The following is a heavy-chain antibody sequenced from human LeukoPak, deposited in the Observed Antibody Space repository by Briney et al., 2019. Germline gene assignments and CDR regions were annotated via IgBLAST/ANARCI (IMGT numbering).Heavy chain of an antibody. CDR3: ARVPESIGINYFDS. CDR2: INYRGST. V-gene: IGHV4-34*01. CDR1: GGSVSGNY. J-gene: IGHJ4*02. D-gene: IGHD1-26*01. Sequence: SETLSLTCAAYGGSVSGNYWSWVRQPPGKGLEWIGEINYRGSTNYNPSPKSRVTISVDTSKNQFSLKVNSVTAADTAVYYCARVPESIGINYFDSWGQGTLVTVSS.